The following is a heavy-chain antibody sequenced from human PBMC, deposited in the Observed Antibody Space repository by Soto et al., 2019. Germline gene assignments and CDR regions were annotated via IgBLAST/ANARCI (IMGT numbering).Heavy chain of an antibody. Sequence: EVPLLESGGGLVQPGGSLRLSCAASGFTFSSYAMRWVRQAPGKGLEWVSAISGSGDSTYYADSVKGRFTISRDNSKNTVDLQMNSLRGEDTAVYYCARRGSGSYYDYWGQGTLVTVSS. CDR1: GFTFSSYA. CDR2: ISGSGDST. V-gene: IGHV3-23*01. D-gene: IGHD1-26*01. J-gene: IGHJ4*02. CDR3: ARRGSGSYYDY.